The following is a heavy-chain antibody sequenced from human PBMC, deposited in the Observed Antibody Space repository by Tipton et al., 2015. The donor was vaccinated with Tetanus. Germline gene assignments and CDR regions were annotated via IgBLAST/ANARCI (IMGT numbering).Heavy chain of an antibody. CDR2: IFYSGST. J-gene: IGHJ5*02. CDR3: ARQSCSGGSCRFDP. Sequence: TLSLTCTVSGGSVSSSTYYWVWIRQLPGKGLEWIGTIFYSGSTNSNPSLKSRVTISVDASKNQFSLNLTSVTAADTAFYYCARQSCSGGSCRFDPWGQGTLVTVSS. CDR1: GGSVSSSTYY. V-gene: IGHV4-39*01. D-gene: IGHD2-15*01.